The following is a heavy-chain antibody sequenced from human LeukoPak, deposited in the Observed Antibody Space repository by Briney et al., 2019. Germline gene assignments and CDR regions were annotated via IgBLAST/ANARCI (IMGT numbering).Heavy chain of an antibody. CDR2: IIPIFGTA. D-gene: IGHD1-7*01. CDR3: AREGAGISGTTEGVWFDP. CDR1: GGTFSSYA. Sequence: GASVKVSCKASGGTFSSYAFNWVRQAPGQGLEWMGGIIPIFGTANYAQKFQGRVTITADESTSTAYMELSSLRSEDTAVYYCAREGAGISGTTEGVWFDPWGQGALVTVSS. V-gene: IGHV1-69*13. J-gene: IGHJ5*02.